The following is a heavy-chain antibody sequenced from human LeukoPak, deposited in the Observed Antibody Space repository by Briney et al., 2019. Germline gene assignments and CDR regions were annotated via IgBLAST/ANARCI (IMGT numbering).Heavy chain of an antibody. D-gene: IGHD3/OR15-3a*01. J-gene: IGHJ4*02. CDR2: IKQDGSEK. CDR3: ARGGGGLGSLGYFDY. V-gene: IGHV3-7*01. Sequence: PGGSLRLSCAASGFTFSSYEMSWVRQAPGKGLEWVANIKQDGSEKYYVDSVKGRFTISRDNAKNSLYLQMNSLRAEDTAVYYCARGGGGLGSLGYFDYWGQGTLVTVSS. CDR1: GFTFSSYE.